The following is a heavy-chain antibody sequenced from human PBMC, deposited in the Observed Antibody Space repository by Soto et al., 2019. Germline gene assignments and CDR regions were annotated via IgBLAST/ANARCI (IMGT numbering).Heavy chain of an antibody. CDR2: IYQSGRT. D-gene: IGHD3-3*01. J-gene: IGHJ6*02. CDR1: GGSINTFDFS. V-gene: IGHV4-30-2*01. Sequence: SETLSLTCAVSGGSINTFDFSWSWIRQPPGRGLEWIGSIYQSGRTYYIPSLKSRVTMSLEKSKNQFSLKINSVVAADTAIYYCARELTIFGAAPVAGVDAWCQGTSVTVSS. CDR3: ARELTIFGAAPVAGVDA.